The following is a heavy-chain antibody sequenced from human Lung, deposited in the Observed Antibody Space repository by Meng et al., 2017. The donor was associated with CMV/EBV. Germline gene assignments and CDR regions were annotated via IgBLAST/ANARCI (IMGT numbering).Heavy chain of an antibody. Sequence: ASXXVSCKAFAYTFTGYYLHWVRQAPGQGLEWMGWINANSGGTNYAQKFQGRVTMTRDTAIGTAYMSLSRLRSDDTAVYYCARGSYYYDSSGPFAPWGQGNXVNFSS. CDR2: INANSGGT. CDR3: ARGSYYYDSSGPFAP. J-gene: IGHJ5*02. CDR1: AYTFTGYY. V-gene: IGHV1-2*02. D-gene: IGHD3-22*01.